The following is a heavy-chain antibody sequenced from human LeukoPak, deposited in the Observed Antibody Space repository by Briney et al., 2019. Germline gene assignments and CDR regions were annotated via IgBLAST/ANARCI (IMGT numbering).Heavy chain of an antibody. CDR3: ARVQSVSGPADY. Sequence: SETLSLTCTVSGGSISSYYWSWIRQPPGKGLEWIGYIYYSGSTNYNPSLKSRVTISVDTSKNQFSLKLSSVTAADTAVYYCARVQSVSGPADYWGQGTLVTVPS. V-gene: IGHV4-59*01. J-gene: IGHJ4*02. CDR1: GGSISSYY. D-gene: IGHD5-12*01. CDR2: IYYSGST.